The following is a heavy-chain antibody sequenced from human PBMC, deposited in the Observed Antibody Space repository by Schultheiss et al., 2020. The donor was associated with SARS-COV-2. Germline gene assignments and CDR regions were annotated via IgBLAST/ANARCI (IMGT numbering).Heavy chain of an antibody. CDR1: GGSFSGYY. CDR3: ARGLVRYCSSTSCYHDY. Sequence: GSLRLSCAVYGGSFSGYYWSWIRQPPGKGLEWIGEINHSGSTNYNPSLKSRVTISVDTSKNQFSLKLSSVTAADTAVYYCARGLVRYCSSTSCYHDYWGQGTLVTVSS. J-gene: IGHJ4*02. CDR2: INHSGST. D-gene: IGHD2-2*01. V-gene: IGHV4-34*01.